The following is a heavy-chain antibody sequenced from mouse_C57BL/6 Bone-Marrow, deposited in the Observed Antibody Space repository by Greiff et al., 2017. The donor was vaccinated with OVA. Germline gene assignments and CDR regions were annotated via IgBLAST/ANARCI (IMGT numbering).Heavy chain of an antibody. CDR2: ISPRDGST. CDR3: ARGMGRYCDV. D-gene: IGHD4-1*01. J-gene: IGHJ1*03. V-gene: IGHV1-85*01. Sequence: VQLQQSGPELVKPGASVKLSCKASGYTFTSYDLNWVKQRPGQGLEWIGWISPRDGSTKYNEKFKGKATLTVDTSSSTAYMELHSLTSEDSAVYFCARGMGRYCDVWGTGTTVTVSS. CDR1: GYTFTSYD.